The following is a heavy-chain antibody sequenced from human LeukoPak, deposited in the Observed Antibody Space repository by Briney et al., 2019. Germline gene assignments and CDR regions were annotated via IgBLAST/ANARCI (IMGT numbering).Heavy chain of an antibody. Sequence: SVKVSCKASGGTFSSYAISWVRQAPGQGLEWMGGIIPIFGTANYAQKFQGRVTITTDESTSTAYMELSSRRSEYTAVYYCARSHYYGSGYYFDYWGQGTLVTVSS. CDR1: GGTFSSYA. V-gene: IGHV1-69*05. D-gene: IGHD3-10*01. CDR3: ARSHYYGSGYYFDY. CDR2: IIPIFGTA. J-gene: IGHJ4*02.